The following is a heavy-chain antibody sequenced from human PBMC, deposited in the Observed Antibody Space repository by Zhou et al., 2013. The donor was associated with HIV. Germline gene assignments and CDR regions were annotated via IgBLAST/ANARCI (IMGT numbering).Heavy chain of an antibody. V-gene: IGHV1-18*01. CDR1: GYTFNNYG. CDR3: ARDEMATPLGYHYMDV. CDR2: ISGHNGKT. D-gene: IGHD5-12*01. J-gene: IGHJ6*03. Sequence: QVQLVQSGAEVKKPGASVKVSCKASGYTFNNYGISWVRQAPGQGLEWMGWISGHNGKTKEAQKFQGRVTMTTDTSTSTAYMEVRSLRFDDTAVYYCARDEMATPLGYHYMDVWGKGPRSPSP.